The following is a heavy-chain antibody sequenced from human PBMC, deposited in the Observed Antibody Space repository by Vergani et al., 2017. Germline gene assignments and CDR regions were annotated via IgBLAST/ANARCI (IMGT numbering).Heavy chain of an antibody. D-gene: IGHD2-2*01. J-gene: IGHJ3*02. CDR1: GYTFTSFG. CDR3: ARYCSSTICYPPDAFDI. Sequence: QVQLVQSGAEVKKPGASVKVSCKASGYTFTSFGISWVRQAPGQGLEWMGWISAYNGNTNYAQKLQGRVTMTTDTSTSTAYMELRSLRSDDTAVYYCARYCSSTICYPPDAFDIWGQGTMVTVSS. CDR2: ISAYNGNT. V-gene: IGHV1-18*01.